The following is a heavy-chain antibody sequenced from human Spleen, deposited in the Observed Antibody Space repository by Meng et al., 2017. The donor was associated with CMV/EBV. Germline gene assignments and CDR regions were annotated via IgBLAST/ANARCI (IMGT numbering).Heavy chain of an antibody. CDR3: ARGLVVAMGLVDY. CDR1: GGSVNSDTYY. CDR2: IYYSGNT. V-gene: IGHV4-61*01. J-gene: IGHJ4*02. D-gene: IGHD2-15*01. Sequence: VSGGSVNSDTYYWTWIRQPPGKRPEWIGYIYYSGNTNYNPSLRSRVTISLDTSKNQFSLELSSVTAADTAVYYCARGLVVAMGLVDYWGQGTLVTVSS.